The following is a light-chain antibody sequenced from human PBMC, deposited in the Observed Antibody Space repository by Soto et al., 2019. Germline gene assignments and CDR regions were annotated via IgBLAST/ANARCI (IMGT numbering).Light chain of an antibody. Sequence: EIVLTQSPGTLSLSPGERATLSCRASQSVSSNLAWYQQKPGQAPRLLIYGASTRATDIPARFSGSGSGTDFTLTISSLHSEDFAVYFCQQYHIWPSWTFGQGTKV. CDR3: QQYHIWPSWT. CDR2: GAS. CDR1: QSVSSN. J-gene: IGKJ1*01. V-gene: IGKV3-15*01.